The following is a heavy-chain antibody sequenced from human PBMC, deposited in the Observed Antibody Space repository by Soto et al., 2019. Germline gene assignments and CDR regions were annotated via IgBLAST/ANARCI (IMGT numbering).Heavy chain of an antibody. J-gene: IGHJ4*02. CDR3: ARDLSGSGSQVSGFDY. Sequence: EVQLVESGGGLVKPGGSLRLSCAASGFIFSTYTMNWVRQAPGKGLEWVSSISSSSSYIYYADSVKGRFTISRDNAKNSLYLQMDGLRADDTAVYCCARDLSGSGSQVSGFDYWGQGTLFTVSS. CDR2: ISSSSSYI. CDR1: GFIFSTYT. V-gene: IGHV3-21*01. D-gene: IGHD3-10*01.